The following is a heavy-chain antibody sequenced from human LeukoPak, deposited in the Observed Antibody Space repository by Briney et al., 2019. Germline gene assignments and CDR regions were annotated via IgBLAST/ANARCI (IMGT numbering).Heavy chain of an antibody. J-gene: IGHJ4*02. CDR3: ARYYYDRSGYCFDY. D-gene: IGHD3-22*01. CDR2: IYYSGST. Sequence: SETLSLTCTVSGGSISAYHWSWVRQPPGKGLEWIGYIYYSGSTNYNPSLKSRVTISVDTSKNQFSLKLSSVTAADTAVYYCARYYYDRSGYCFDYWGQGTLVTVSS. CDR1: GGSISAYH. V-gene: IGHV4-59*08.